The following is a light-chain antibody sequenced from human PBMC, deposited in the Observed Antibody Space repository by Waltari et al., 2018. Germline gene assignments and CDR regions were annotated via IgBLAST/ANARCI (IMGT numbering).Light chain of an antibody. J-gene: IGLJ2*01. Sequence: SYELTQPSSVSVSPGQTVRITCSGDVLSKKYVRWFQQKPGQAPVLVIFKDNERPSGIPERFSGSSSGTTVTLTISGAQVEDEADYYCYSAADNNLVFGGGTKLTVL. CDR1: VLSKKY. CDR3: YSAADNNLV. V-gene: IGLV3-27*01. CDR2: KDN.